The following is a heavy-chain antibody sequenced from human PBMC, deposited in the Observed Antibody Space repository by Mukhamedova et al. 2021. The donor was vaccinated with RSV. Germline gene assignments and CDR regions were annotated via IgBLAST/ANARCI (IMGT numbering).Heavy chain of an antibody. J-gene: IGHJ4*02. V-gene: IGHV3-9*01. Sequence: GKGLEWVSAISGNSDFIDYVDSVKGRFTISRDNAKNSLYLQMDSLRAEDTALYYCAKSGCSAGRSSRYFDSWGQGTLVTVSS. CDR3: AKSGCSAGRSSRYFDS. CDR2: ISGNSDFI. D-gene: IGHD2-15*01.